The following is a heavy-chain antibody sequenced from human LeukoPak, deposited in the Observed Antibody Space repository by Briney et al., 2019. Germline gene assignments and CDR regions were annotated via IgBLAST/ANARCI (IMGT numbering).Heavy chain of an antibody. CDR2: IYYSGST. Sequence: SETLSLTCTVSGGSISSYYWSWIRQPPGKGLEWIGYIYYSGSTYYNPSLKSRVTISVDRSKNQFSLKLSSVTAADTAVYYCAGTPYSSSYLFDYWGQGTLVTVSS. V-gene: IGHV4-59*12. J-gene: IGHJ4*02. CDR1: GGSISSYY. D-gene: IGHD6-6*01. CDR3: AGTPYSSSYLFDY.